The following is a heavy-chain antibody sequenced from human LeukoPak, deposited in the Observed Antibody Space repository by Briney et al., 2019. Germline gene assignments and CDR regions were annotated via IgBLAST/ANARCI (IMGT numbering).Heavy chain of an antibody. J-gene: IGHJ6*03. CDR1: GGSISSSSYY. Sequence: SETLSLTCTVSGGSISSSSYYWGWIRQPPGKGLEWIGSIYYSGSTYYNPSLKSRVTISVDTSKNQFSLKLSSVTAADTAVYSCARIVYGDYLGYFYYYYMDVWGTGTTVTVSS. CDR3: ARIVYGDYLGYFYYYYMDV. CDR2: IYYSGST. V-gene: IGHV4-39*07. D-gene: IGHD4-17*01.